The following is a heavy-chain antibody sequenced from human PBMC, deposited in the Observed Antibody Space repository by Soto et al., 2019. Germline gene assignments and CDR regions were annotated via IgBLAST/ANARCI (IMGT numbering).Heavy chain of an antibody. CDR3: AIVGATRGAFDI. Sequence: QVQLVQSGAEVKKPGYSVKVSCKASGGTFSSYAISWVRQSPGQGLEWMGGIIPIFGTANYAQKFQGRVTITADESTSTAYMELSRLISEDTAVYYCAIVGATRGAFDIWGQGTMVTVSS. CDR2: IIPIFGTA. V-gene: IGHV1-69*01. CDR1: GGTFSSYA. D-gene: IGHD1-26*01. J-gene: IGHJ3*02.